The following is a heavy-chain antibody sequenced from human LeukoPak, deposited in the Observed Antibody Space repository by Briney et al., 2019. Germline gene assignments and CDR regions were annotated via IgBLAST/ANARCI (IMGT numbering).Heavy chain of an antibody. CDR2: ISSSSTYI. CDR3: AKDGGIAVALYYGMDV. CDR1: GFTFSSYS. V-gene: IGHV3-21*01. Sequence: GGSLRLSCAASGFTFSSYSMNWVRQAPGKGLDWVSSISSSSTYIYYADSVKGRFTISRDNDKNSLYLQMDSLRAEDTAVYYCAKDGGIAVALYYGMDVWGQGTTVTVSS. D-gene: IGHD6-19*01. J-gene: IGHJ6*02.